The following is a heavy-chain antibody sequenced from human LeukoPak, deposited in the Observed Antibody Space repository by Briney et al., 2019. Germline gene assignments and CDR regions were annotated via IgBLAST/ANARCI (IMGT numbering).Heavy chain of an antibody. D-gene: IGHD6-19*01. CDR3: ARARSGWYFDY. CDR1: GGSLIGYY. CDR2: ISSSGST. Sequence: SETLSLTCTISGGSLIGYYWTWIRQPAGKGLEWIGRISSSGSTNYNPSLKSRVTMSVDTSKNQVSLRLSSVTAADTAVYYCARARSGWYFDYWGQGNLVTVSS. V-gene: IGHV4-4*07. J-gene: IGHJ4*02.